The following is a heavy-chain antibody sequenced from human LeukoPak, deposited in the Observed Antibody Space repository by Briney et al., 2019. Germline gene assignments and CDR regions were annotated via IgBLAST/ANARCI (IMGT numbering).Heavy chain of an antibody. J-gene: IGHJ5*02. Sequence: ASVKVSCKASGYSFNTYYMHWVRQAPGQGLEWMGLINPSAGTTTYAQKFQGRVTVTRDTSTSTVYMDLSSLKSEDTAVYYCVRDFLGYSYGYSTKFDPWGQGTLVTVSS. CDR2: INPSAGTT. V-gene: IGHV1-46*02. D-gene: IGHD5-18*01. CDR3: VRDFLGYSYGYSTKFDP. CDR1: GYSFNTYY.